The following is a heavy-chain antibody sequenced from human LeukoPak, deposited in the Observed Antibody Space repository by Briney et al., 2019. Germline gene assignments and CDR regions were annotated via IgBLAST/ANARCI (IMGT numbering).Heavy chain of an antibody. CDR2: ISAYNGNT. CDR1: GGTFSSYA. CDR3: ARDLPPWRAFDI. V-gene: IGHV1-18*01. Sequence: ASVKVSCKASGGTFSSYAISWVRQAPGQGLEWMGWISAYNGNTNYAQKLQGRVTMTTDTSTSTAYMELRSLRSDDTAVYYCARDLPPWRAFDIWGQGTMVTVSS. J-gene: IGHJ3*02.